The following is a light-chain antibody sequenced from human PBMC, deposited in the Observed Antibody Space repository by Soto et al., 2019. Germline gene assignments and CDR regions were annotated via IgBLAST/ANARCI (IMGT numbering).Light chain of an antibody. CDR3: CSYAGSYTVV. J-gene: IGLJ2*01. V-gene: IGLV2-11*01. CDR1: SSDVGNYNY. CDR2: DVN. Sequence: QSALTQPRSVSGSPGQSVTISCTGTSSDVGNYNYVSWYQQHPGKAPKLMIYDVNKRPLGVPDRFSGSKSGHTASLTISGLQAEDEADYYCCSYAGSYTVVFGGGTKLTVL.